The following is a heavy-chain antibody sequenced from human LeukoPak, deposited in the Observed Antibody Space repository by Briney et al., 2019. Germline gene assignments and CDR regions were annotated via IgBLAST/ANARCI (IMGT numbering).Heavy chain of an antibody. Sequence: ASVKVSCKASGYTFTSYGISWVRQAPGQGLEWMGWISAYNGNTNYAQKLQGRVTMTTDTSTSTAYMELRSLRSDDTAVYYCARDGYCSSTSCYLSLYYYYGMDVWGQGTTVTVSS. J-gene: IGHJ6*02. CDR3: ARDGYCSSTSCYLSLYYYYGMDV. CDR2: ISAYNGNT. V-gene: IGHV1-18*01. CDR1: GYTFTSYG. D-gene: IGHD2-2*03.